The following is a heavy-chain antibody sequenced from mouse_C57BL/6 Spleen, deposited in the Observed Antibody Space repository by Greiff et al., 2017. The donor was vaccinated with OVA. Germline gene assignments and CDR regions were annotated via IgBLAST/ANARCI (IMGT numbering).Heavy chain of an antibody. J-gene: IGHJ4*01. D-gene: IGHD2-5*01. CDR1: GYAFSSSW. CDR3: ARAPPYCSKSAMDY. Sequence: QVQLQQSGPELVKPGASVKISCKASGYAFSSSWMNWVKQRPGKGLEWIGRIYPGDGDTNYNGKFKGKATLTADKSYSTAYMQLSSLTSEDSAVYFCARAPPYCSKSAMDYWGQGTSVTVSS. CDR2: IYPGDGDT. V-gene: IGHV1-82*01.